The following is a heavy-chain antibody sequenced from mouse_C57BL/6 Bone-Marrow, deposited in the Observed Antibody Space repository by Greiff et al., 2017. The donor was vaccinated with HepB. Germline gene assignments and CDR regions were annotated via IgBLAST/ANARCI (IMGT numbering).Heavy chain of an antibody. D-gene: IGHD2-1*01. V-gene: IGHV5-12*01. J-gene: IGHJ3*01. Sequence: DVKLQESGGGLVQPGGSLKLSCAASGFTFSDYYMYWVRQTPEKRLEWVAYISNGGGSTYYPDTVKGRFTISRDNAKNTLYLQMSRLKSEDTAMYYCASYGNYLWFAYWGQGTLVTVSA. CDR2: ISNGGGST. CDR1: GFTFSDYY. CDR3: ASYGNYLWFAY.